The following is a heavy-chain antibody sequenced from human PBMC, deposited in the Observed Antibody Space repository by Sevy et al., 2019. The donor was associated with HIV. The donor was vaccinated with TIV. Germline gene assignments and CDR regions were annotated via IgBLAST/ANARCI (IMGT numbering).Heavy chain of an antibody. D-gene: IGHD1-26*01. CDR3: AKLIRSSGD. CDR2: ISGGGDLT. Sequence: GGSLRLSCAASGFTFSNYAMIWVRQAPGKGLEWVSGISGGGDLTWYADSVKGRFTISRDNSKNTLYVQMNSLRAEDTAVYYRAKLIRSSGDWGQGTLVTVSS. V-gene: IGHV3-23*01. CDR1: GFTFSNYA. J-gene: IGHJ4*02.